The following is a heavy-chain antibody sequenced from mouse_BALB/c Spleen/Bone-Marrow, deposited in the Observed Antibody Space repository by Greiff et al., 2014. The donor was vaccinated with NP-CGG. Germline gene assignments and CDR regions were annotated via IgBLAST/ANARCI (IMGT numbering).Heavy chain of an antibody. V-gene: IGHV1-7*01. J-gene: IGHJ3*01. CDR2: INPSTGYT. D-gene: IGHD2-10*01. Sequence: QVQLQQSGAELAKPGASMKMSCKASDYTFTNYWMHWVKQRPGQGLEWIGYINPSTGYTEYNQKFKDKATLTADKSSSTAYMQLSRLTSEDSAVYYCASYRFACWGQGTLVTVSA. CDR3: ASYRFAC. CDR1: DYTFTNYW.